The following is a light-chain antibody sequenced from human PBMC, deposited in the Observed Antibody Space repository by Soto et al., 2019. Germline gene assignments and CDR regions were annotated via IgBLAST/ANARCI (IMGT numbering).Light chain of an antibody. CDR2: GAS. CDR3: QQYGSSPLT. CDR1: QSVSSNY. Sequence: EIVMTQSPGTLSVYPGERATLSCRASQSVSSNYLAWYQQKPGQAPRLLIYGASSRATGIPDRFSGSGSGTDFTLTISRLEPEDFAVYYCQQYGSSPLTFGGGTKVDIK. V-gene: IGKV3-20*01. J-gene: IGKJ4*01.